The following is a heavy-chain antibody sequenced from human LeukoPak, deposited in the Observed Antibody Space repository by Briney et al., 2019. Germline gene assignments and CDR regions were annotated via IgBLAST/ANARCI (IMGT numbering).Heavy chain of an antibody. D-gene: IGHD6-25*01. V-gene: IGHV1-18*04. CDR2: ISAYNGNT. Sequence: ASVKVSCKASGYTFTGYYMHWVRQAPGQGLEWMGWISAYNGNTNYAQKLQGRVTMTTDTSTSTAYMELRSLRSDDTAVYYCARDGFGRQRHFDYWGQGTLVTVSS. CDR3: ARDGFGRQRHFDY. J-gene: IGHJ4*02. CDR1: GYTFTGYY.